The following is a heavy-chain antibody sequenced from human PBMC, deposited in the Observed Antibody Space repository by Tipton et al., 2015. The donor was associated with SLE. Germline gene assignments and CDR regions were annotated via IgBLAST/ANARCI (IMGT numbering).Heavy chain of an antibody. V-gene: IGHV4-59*01. CDR2: IYYSGST. D-gene: IGHD3-16*01. J-gene: IGHJ4*02. Sequence: TLSLTCTVSGGSIRSYYWSWIRQPPGKGLEWIGYIYYSGSTNYNPSRKSRVTISVDTSKNQFSLKLSSVTAADTAVYYCAGSSERGSFKLDYWGQGTLVTVSS. CDR1: GGSIRSYY. CDR3: AGSSERGSFKLDY.